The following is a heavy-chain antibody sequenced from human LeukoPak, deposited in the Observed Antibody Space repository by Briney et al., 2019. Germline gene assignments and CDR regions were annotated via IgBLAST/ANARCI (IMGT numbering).Heavy chain of an antibody. CDR2: IKQDGSEK. J-gene: IGHJ4*02. D-gene: IGHD2/OR15-2a*01. V-gene: IGHV3-7*01. CDR1: GLTFSSYW. Sequence: GGSLRLSCAASGLTFSSYWMSWVRQAPGKGLEWVANIKQDGSEKYYVDSVKGRFTISRDNAKNSLYLQMNSLRAEDTAVYYCASGYYFHDYWGQGTLVTVSS. CDR3: ASGYYFHDY.